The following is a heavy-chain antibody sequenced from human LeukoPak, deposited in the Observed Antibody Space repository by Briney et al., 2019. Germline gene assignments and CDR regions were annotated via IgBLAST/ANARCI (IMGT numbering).Heavy chain of an antibody. V-gene: IGHV4-39*01. CDR2: IQYSGNT. D-gene: IGHD3-22*01. J-gene: IGHJ4*02. CDR1: AGSVNSSPYY. Sequence: PSETLSLTCTVSAGSVNSSPYYWGWVRLPPGKGLEWIGSIQYSGNTYYNPSLKSRVTISVDTSRNQFSLKLSSVSAADRGIYYCAKHEGSYFDKSGYTFEYWGQGTLVTVSS. CDR3: AKHEGSYFDKSGYTFEY.